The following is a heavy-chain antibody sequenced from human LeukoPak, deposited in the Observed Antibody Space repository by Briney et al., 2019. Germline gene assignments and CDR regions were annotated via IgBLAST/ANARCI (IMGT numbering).Heavy chain of an antibody. CDR2: ISYDGSNK. D-gene: IGHD3-10*01. CDR3: AKGPYYYGFHYFDY. J-gene: IGHJ4*02. V-gene: IGHV3-30*18. Sequence: PGRSLRLSCAASGFTFSSYGMHWVRQAPGKGLEWVAVISYDGSNKYYADSVKGRFTISRDNSKNTLYLQMNSLRAEDTAVYYCAKGPYYYGFHYFDYWGQGTLVTVSS. CDR1: GFTFSSYG.